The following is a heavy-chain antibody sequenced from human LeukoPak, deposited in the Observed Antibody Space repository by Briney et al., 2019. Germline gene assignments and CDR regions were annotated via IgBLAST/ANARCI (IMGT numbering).Heavy chain of an antibody. J-gene: IGHJ4*02. CDR2: IFYYGST. CDR3: ARGRGDFIIFDY. CDR1: GASISSYY. Sequence: SETLSLTCTVSGASISSYYWSWIRQPPGKGLEWIGYIFYYGSTNYDPSLKSRVTITVGTSKNQFFLKLKSVTAADTAVYYCARGRGDFIIFDYWGQGTLVTVSS. V-gene: IGHV4-59*01. D-gene: IGHD2-21*02.